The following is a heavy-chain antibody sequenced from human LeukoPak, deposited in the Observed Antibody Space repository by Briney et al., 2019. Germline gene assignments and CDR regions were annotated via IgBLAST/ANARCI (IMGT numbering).Heavy chain of an antibody. Sequence: GGSVRLFCAASGFTFDDYAMHWVRQAPGKGLEWVSGISWNSGSIGYADSVKGRFTISRDNAKNSLYLQMNSLRAEDMALYYCAKDIGAAAGLDYWGQGTLVTVSS. CDR1: GFTFDDYA. V-gene: IGHV3-9*03. D-gene: IGHD6-13*01. CDR3: AKDIGAAAGLDY. J-gene: IGHJ4*02. CDR2: ISWNSGSI.